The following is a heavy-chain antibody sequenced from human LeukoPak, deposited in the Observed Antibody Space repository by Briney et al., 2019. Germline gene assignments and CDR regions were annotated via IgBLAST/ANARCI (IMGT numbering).Heavy chain of an antibody. Sequence: ASVKVSCKASGYTFTGYYMHWVRQALGQGLEWMGWINPNSGGTNYAQKFQGRVTMTRDTSISTAYVDLSRLRSDDTAVYYCARDLEGGSVDYWGQGTLVTVSS. CDR1: GYTFTGYY. CDR2: INPNSGGT. CDR3: ARDLEGGSVDY. J-gene: IGHJ4*02. V-gene: IGHV1-2*02. D-gene: IGHD3-16*01.